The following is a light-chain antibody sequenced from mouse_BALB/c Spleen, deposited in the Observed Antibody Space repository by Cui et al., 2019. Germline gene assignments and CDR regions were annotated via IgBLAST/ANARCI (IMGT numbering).Light chain of an antibody. J-gene: IGKJ5*01. CDR3: QQWSSYPLT. V-gene: IGKV4-55*01. CDR1: SSVSY. CDR2: DTS. Sequence: QIVLTQSPAIISASPGEKVTMTCSASSSVSYMYWYQQKPGSSPRLLIYDTSNLASGVPVRFSGSGSGTSYSLTISRMEAEDAATYYCQQWSSYPLTFGAGTKLELK.